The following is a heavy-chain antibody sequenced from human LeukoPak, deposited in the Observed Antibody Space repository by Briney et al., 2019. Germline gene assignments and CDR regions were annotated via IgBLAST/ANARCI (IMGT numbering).Heavy chain of an antibody. V-gene: IGHV3-48*03. CDR1: GFTFSSYE. Sequence: GGSLRLSCAASGFTFSSYEMNWVRQAPGKGLEWLSYISRSGGTIYADSVKGRFAIPRDNAKNSLYLQMNSLRAEDTAVYYCARDRSGWYRWFDPWGQGTLVTVSS. D-gene: IGHD6-19*01. CDR2: ISRSGGTI. J-gene: IGHJ5*02. CDR3: ARDRSGWYRWFDP.